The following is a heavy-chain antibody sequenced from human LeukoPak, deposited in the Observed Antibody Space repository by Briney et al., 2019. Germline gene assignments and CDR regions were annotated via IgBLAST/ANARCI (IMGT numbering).Heavy chain of an antibody. J-gene: IGHJ3*02. V-gene: IGHV3-21*06. D-gene: IGHD4-23*01. CDR2: ITSSSSYI. CDR1: GLIFSSYS. Sequence: KSGGFLRLSCAASGLIFSSYSMNWVRQAPGKGLEWVSSITSSSSYIYNADSVKGRFTISRDNAKNSLYLQMNSLRAEDTAVYYCARGGYGGNDAFDIWGQGTMVTVSS. CDR3: ARGGYGGNDAFDI.